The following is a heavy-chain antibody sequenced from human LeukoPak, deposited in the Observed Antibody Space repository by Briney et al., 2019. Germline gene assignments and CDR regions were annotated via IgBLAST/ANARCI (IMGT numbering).Heavy chain of an antibody. CDR3: ARFPYSSLNY. J-gene: IGHJ4*02. CDR1: GGSISSSSYY. V-gene: IGHV4-39*07. Sequence: PSETLSLTCTVSGGSISSSSYYWSWIRQPPGKGLEWIGEINHSGSTNYNPSLKSRVTISVDTSKNQFSLKLSSVTAADTAVYNCARFPYSSLNYWGQGTLVTVSS. D-gene: IGHD5-18*01. CDR2: INHSGST.